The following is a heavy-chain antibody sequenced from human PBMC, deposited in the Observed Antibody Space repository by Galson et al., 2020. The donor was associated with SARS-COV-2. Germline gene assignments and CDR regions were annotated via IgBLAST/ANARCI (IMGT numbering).Heavy chain of an antibody. CDR1: GGSISYYY. CDR2: ISYSGST. D-gene: IGHD4-4*01. V-gene: IGHV4-59*08. Sequence: ETSETLSLTCTVSGGSISYYYWSWIRQPPGKGLEWIGYISYSGSTNYSPSLKSRVTMSVDTSENQFSLRLSSVTAADTAVYYCARHGQPDYISVWFDVWGQGTLVTVSS. J-gene: IGHJ5*02. CDR3: ARHGQPDYISVWFDV.